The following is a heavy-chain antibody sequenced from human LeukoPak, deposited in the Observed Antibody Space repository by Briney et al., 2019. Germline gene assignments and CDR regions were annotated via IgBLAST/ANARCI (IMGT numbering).Heavy chain of an antibody. J-gene: IGHJ4*02. Sequence: GGSLRLACAASGFTFSSYAMHWVRQAPGKGLEWVAVISYDGSNKYYADSVKGRFTISRDNSKNTLYLQMNSLRAEDTAAYYCARDPLWGYGDYPVFDYWGQGTLVTVSS. V-gene: IGHV3-30-3*01. CDR2: ISYDGSNK. CDR3: ARDPLWGYGDYPVFDY. CDR1: GFTFSSYA. D-gene: IGHD4-17*01.